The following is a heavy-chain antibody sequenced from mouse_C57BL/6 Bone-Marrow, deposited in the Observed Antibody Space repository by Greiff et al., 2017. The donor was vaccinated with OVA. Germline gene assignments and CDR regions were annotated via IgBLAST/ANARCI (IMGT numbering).Heavy chain of an antibody. V-gene: IGHV1-69*01. CDR2: IDPSGSYT. CDR3: ASGRDYDQAWFAY. J-gene: IGHJ3*01. Sequence: QVQLKQPGAELVMPGASVKLSCKASGYTFTSYWMHWVKQRPGQGLEWIGEIDPSGSYTNYNQKLKGKSTLTVDKSYSTAYMQLSSLTSEASAVYYGASGRDYDQAWFAYWGQGTLVTVSA. CDR1: GYTFTSYW. D-gene: IGHD2-4*01.